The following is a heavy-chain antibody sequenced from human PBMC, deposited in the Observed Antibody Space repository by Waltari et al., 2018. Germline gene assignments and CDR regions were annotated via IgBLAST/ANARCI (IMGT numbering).Heavy chain of an antibody. CDR1: GFTSRNAW. V-gene: IGHV3-15*01. Sequence: EVQFVESGGGLVKPGGSLRLSCTASGFTSRNAWMSWVRQAPGKGPGWVGRIKSQSDGGTRDYAAPVKGRFSISREDSKNLMFLQMNSLTIEDTAVYYCTTDPLGPWGQGTLVTVSS. CDR2: IKSQSDGGTR. J-gene: IGHJ5*02. CDR3: TTDPLGP.